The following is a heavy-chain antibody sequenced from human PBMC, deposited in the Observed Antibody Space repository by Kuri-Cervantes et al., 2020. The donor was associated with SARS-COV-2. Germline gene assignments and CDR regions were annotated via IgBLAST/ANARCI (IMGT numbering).Heavy chain of an antibody. CDR2: IDPSDSYT. CDR3: AGLMGYSSSWYGNYYYGMDV. V-gene: IGHV5-10-1*01. CDR1: GYSFTSYW. J-gene: IGHJ6*02. Sequence: KVSCKGSGYSFTSYWIGWVRQMPGKGLEWMGRIDPSDSYTNYSPSFQGHVTISADKSISTAYPQWSSLKASDTAMYYCAGLMGYSSSWYGNYYYGMDVWGQGTTVTVSS. D-gene: IGHD6-13*01.